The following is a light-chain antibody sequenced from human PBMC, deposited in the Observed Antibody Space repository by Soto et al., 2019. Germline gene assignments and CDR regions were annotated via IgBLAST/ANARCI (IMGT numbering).Light chain of an antibody. J-gene: IGKJ1*01. CDR3: QKYNSAPQT. Sequence: DIQMAQSPSSLSASVGDRVTITCRASQAIGNYVAWYQQKPGKVPKLLIYVASTLQSGVPSRFSGSGSGTDFNLTISSLQPEDVATYYCQKYNSAPQTFGQGTKVEIK. V-gene: IGKV1-27*01. CDR1: QAIGNY. CDR2: VAS.